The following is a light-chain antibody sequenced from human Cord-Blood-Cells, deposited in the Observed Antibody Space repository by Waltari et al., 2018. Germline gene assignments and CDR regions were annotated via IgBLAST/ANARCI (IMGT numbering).Light chain of an antibody. CDR2: AAS. CDR3: QQSYSTPSPT. CDR1: QSISSY. V-gene: IGKV1-39*01. J-gene: IGKJ1*01. Sequence: DLQMTQSPSSLSASVGDRVTITCRASQSISSYLNWYQHKPGKAPKLLIYAASSLQSGVPSRCSGSGSVTDFTLTISSLQPEDFATYYCQQSYSTPSPTFGQGTKVEIK.